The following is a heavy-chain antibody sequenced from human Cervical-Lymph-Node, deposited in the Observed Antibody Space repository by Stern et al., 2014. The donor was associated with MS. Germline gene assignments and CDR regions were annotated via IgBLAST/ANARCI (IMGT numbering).Heavy chain of an antibody. CDR2: IYPGDSDT. J-gene: IGHJ4*02. CDR1: GYSFANFW. D-gene: IGHD3-16*01. CDR3: ARRGLGYDGADH. V-gene: IGHV5-51*03. Sequence: MQLVQSGAEVRKPGESLKISCKVSGYSFANFWIGWVRQVPGKGLEWMGIIYPGDSDTSYSPSFPGQVTLSADESISTAYLQWSSLKASDTGIYYCARRGLGYDGADHWGQGALVTVSS.